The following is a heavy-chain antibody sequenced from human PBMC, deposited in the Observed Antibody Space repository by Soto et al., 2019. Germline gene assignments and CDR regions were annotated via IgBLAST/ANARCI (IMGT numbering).Heavy chain of an antibody. CDR1: GFIFSTYG. CDR3: AKGGGGSYLYFDY. D-gene: IGHD1-26*01. J-gene: IGHJ4*02. Sequence: GGSLRLSCAASGFIFSTYGMHWVRQAPGKGLGWVAVISHDEKNKYYADSVKGRFTISRDKSKNTLYLQMNSLRTEDTAVYYCAKGGGGSYLYFDYWGQGTLVTVSS. CDR2: ISHDEKNK. V-gene: IGHV3-30*18.